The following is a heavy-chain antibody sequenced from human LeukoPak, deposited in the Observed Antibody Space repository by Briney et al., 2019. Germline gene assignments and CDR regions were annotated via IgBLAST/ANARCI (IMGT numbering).Heavy chain of an antibody. D-gene: IGHD3-22*01. V-gene: IGHV4-59*12. CDR1: GGSINSYY. CDR2: IYYSGST. Sequence: SETLSLTCIVSGGSINSYYWSWVRQPPGKGLEWIWYIYYSGSTNYNPSLKSRVTMSVDTSKNQFSLKLSSVTAADTAVYYCARVNYYDSSGPRGAWFDPWGQGTLVTVSS. CDR3: ARVNYYDSSGPRGAWFDP. J-gene: IGHJ5*02.